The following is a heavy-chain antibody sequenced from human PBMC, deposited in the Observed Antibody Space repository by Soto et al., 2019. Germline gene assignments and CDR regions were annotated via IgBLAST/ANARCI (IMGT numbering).Heavy chain of an antibody. V-gene: IGHV4-61*01. CDR3: ARDGGPIAAAGNWFDP. J-gene: IGHJ5*02. Sequence: SETLSLTCTVSGGSVSSGSYYWSWIRQPPGKGLEWIGYIYYSGSTNYNPSLKSRVTISVDTSKNQFSLKLSSVTAVDTAVYYCARDGGPIAAAGNWFDPWGQGTLVTVSS. D-gene: IGHD6-13*01. CDR1: GGSVSSGSYY. CDR2: IYYSGST.